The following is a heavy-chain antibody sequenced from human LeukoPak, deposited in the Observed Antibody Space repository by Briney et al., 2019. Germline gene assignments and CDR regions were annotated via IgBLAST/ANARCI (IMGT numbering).Heavy chain of an antibody. CDR3: ARVDIVATILKGEFDY. V-gene: IGHV3-30-3*01. CDR2: ISYDGSNK. J-gene: IGHJ4*02. CDR1: GFTFSSYA. D-gene: IGHD5-12*01. Sequence: GGSLKLSCAASGFTFSSYAMHWVRQAPGKGLEWVAVISYDGSNKYYADSVKGRFTISRDNSKNTLYLQMNSLRAEDTAVYYCARVDIVATILKGEFDYWGQGTLVTVSS.